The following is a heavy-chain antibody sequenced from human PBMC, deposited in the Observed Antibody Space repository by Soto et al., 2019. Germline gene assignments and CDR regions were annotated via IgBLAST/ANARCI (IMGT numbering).Heavy chain of an antibody. D-gene: IGHD2-15*01. CDR3: ARGGSSPRSGMDV. J-gene: IGHJ6*02. CDR2: IIPIFGTA. V-gene: IGHV1-69*13. Sequence: SVKVSCKASGGTFSSYAISWVRQAPGQGLEWMGGIIPIFGTANYAQKFQGRVTITADESTSTAHMELSSLRSEDRAVYYCARGGSSPRSGMDVWGQGTTVTVSS. CDR1: GGTFSSYA.